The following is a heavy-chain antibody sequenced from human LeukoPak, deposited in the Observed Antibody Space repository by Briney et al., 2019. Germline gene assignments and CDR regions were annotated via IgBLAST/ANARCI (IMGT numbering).Heavy chain of an antibody. CDR2: ISNSCSTI. CDR3: ARDGGYCSSPNCHIDY. V-gene: IGHV3-48*03. D-gene: IGHD2-2*01. Sequence: PGGSLRLSCAASGYTFSSYEMNWVRQAPGKGLEWVSYISNSCSTIYYADSVKGRFTISRDNAKNSLYLQMNSLRAEDTAVYYCARDGGYCSSPNCHIDYWGQGTLVTVSS. CDR1: GYTFSSYE. J-gene: IGHJ4*02.